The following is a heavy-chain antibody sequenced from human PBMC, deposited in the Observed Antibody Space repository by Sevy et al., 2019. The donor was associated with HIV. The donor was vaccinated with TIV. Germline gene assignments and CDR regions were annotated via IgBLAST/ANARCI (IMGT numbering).Heavy chain of an antibody. CDR1: GYTFTSYD. J-gene: IGHJ6*02. V-gene: IGHV1-8*01. CDR3: ARGQVTTHSYYYGMDV. D-gene: IGHD4-17*01. Sequence: ASVKVSCKASGYTFTSYDINWVRQATGQGLEWMGWMNPNSGNTGYAQKFQGRVTMTRNTSISTGYMELSSLRSEDTAVYYCARGQVTTHSYYYGMDVWGQGTTVTVSS. CDR2: MNPNSGNT.